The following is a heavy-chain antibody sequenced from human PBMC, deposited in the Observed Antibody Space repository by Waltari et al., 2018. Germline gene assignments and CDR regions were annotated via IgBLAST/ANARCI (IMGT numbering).Heavy chain of an antibody. CDR3: ATYIGASIGTAAFDF. J-gene: IGHJ3*01. D-gene: IGHD5-12*01. V-gene: IGHV4-39*02. CDR1: NRHY. CDR2: MSYSGAT. Sequence: NRHYWAWIRQPPGQGLEWIGTMSYSGATYSSPSLKSRVTVSRDTSKNHLSLKLDSVTAADTAVYYCATYIGASIGTAAFDFWGQGTMVTVSS.